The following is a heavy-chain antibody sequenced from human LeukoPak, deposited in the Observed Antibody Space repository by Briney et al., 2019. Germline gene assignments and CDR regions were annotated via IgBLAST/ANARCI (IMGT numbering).Heavy chain of an antibody. J-gene: IGHJ4*02. V-gene: IGHV3-53*01. CDR2: IYSGGST. Sequence: GGSLRLSCAASGFTVSSNYTSWVRQAPGKGLEWVSVIYSGGSTYYADSVKGRFTISRDNSKNTLYLQMNSLRAEDTAVYYCAVHSSSWYYFDYWGQGTLVTVSS. CDR1: GFTVSSNY. D-gene: IGHD6-13*01. CDR3: AVHSSSWYYFDY.